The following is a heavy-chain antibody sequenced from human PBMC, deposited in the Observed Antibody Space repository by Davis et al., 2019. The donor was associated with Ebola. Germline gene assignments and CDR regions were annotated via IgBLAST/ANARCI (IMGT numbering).Heavy chain of an antibody. CDR2: IYYSGST. J-gene: IGHJ4*02. Sequence: SETLSLTCTVSGGSISSYYWSWIRQPPGKGLEWIGYIYYSGSTNYNPSLKTRVTISVDTSKNQFSLKLSSVTAADTAVYYCSRGVALDYWGQGTLVTVSS. D-gene: IGHD3-10*01. CDR3: SRGVALDY. V-gene: IGHV4-59*08. CDR1: GGSISSYY.